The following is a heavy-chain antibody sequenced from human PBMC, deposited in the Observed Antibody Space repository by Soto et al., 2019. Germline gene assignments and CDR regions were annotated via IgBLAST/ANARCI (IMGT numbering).Heavy chain of an antibody. CDR3: ARVAYSSSWSKYNWFDP. CDR2: IYYSGST. V-gene: IGHV4-59*01. Sequence: SETLSLTCTVSGGSISSYYWSWIRQPPGKGLEWIGYIYYSGSTNYNPSLKSRVTISVDTSKNQSSLKLSSVTAADTAVYYCARVAYSSSWSKYNWFDPWGQGTLVTVSS. CDR1: GGSISSYY. D-gene: IGHD6-13*01. J-gene: IGHJ5*02.